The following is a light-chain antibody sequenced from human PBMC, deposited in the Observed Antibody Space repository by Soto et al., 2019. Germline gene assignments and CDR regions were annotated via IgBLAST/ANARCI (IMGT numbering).Light chain of an antibody. CDR1: NTDLGVYGY. Sequence: QSALAQPASVSGSFGQSITISCSGPNTDLGVYGYVSWYQHHPGKAPKLLIYDVNNRPSGISDRFSGSKSGDTASLTISGLQAGDEADYFCFSKISGFVYGFGTGTKSPS. CDR3: FSKISGFVYG. J-gene: IGLJ1*01. V-gene: IGLV2-14*01. CDR2: DVN.